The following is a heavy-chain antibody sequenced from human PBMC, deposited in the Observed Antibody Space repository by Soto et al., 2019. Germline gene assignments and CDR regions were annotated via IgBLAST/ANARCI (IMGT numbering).Heavy chain of an antibody. Sequence: GGSLRLSCAASGFTFSGSAMHWVRQASGKGLEWVGRIRSKANSYATAYAASVKGRFTISRDDSKNTAYLQMNSLKTEDTAVYYCTSPRYCISTSCPPGGDIWGQGTMVTVSS. CDR3: TSPRYCISTSCPPGGDI. J-gene: IGHJ3*02. V-gene: IGHV3-73*01. D-gene: IGHD2-2*01. CDR2: IRSKANSYAT. CDR1: GFTFSGSA.